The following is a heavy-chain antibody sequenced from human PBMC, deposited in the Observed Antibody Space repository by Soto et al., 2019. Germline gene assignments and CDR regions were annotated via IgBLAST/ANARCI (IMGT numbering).Heavy chain of an antibody. CDR1: GFTVSNNY. J-gene: IGHJ4*02. Sequence: LRLSCAASGFTVSNNYMSWVRQAPGKGLEWVSVIYGGGSTYYADSVKGRFTISRDSSKNTLYLQMNSLRAEDTAVYCCAREAGPLDYWGQGTLVTVSS. CDR3: AREAGPLDY. CDR2: IYGGGST. V-gene: IGHV3-53*01.